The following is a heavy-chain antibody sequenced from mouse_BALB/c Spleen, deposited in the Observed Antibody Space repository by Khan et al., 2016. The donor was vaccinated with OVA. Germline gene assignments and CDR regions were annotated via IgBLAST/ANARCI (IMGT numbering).Heavy chain of an antibody. CDR3: ATLYGNPCAY. V-gene: IGHV14-3*02. D-gene: IGHD2-1*01. J-gene: IGHJ3*01. Sequence: EVQLQQSGAELVKPGASVKLSCTASGLNIKDTYIHWVKQRPEQGPEWIGRIDPANGAPKSDPKFQGKAPITADTSSNTSYLHLSIRTAEDTAVYYCATLYGNPCAYGGQETLVTVST. CDR2: IDPANGAP. CDR1: GLNIKDTY.